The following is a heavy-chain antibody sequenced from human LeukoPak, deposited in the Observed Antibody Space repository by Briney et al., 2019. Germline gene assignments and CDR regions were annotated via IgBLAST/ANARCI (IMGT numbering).Heavy chain of an antibody. J-gene: IGHJ4*02. CDR3: ATRYSSGWYLDY. CDR1: GGSFSGYY. Sequence: ETLSLTCAVYGGSFSGYYWSCIRQPPGKGLEWIGEINHSGSTNYNPSLKSRVTISVDTSKNQFSLKLSSVTAADTAVYYCATRYSSGWYLDYWGQGTLVTVSS. D-gene: IGHD6-19*01. CDR2: INHSGST. V-gene: IGHV4-34*01.